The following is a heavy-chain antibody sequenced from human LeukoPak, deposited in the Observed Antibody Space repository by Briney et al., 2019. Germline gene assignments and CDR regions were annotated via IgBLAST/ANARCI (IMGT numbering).Heavy chain of an antibody. V-gene: IGHV1-18*01. Sequence: ASVKVSCKASGYTFTSYGISWVRQAPGQGLEWMGWISAYNGNTNYAQKLQGRVTMTTDTSTSTAYMELRSLRSDDTAVYYCARDQYYYGSGSYFDYWGQGTLVTVSS. CDR2: ISAYNGNT. CDR1: GYTFTSYG. J-gene: IGHJ4*02. D-gene: IGHD3-10*01. CDR3: ARDQYYYGSGSYFDY.